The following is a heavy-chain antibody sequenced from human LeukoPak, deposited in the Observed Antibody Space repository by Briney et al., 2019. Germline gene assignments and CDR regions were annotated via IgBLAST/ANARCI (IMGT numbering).Heavy chain of an antibody. D-gene: IGHD3-10*01. CDR1: GFTVSSNY. J-gene: IGHJ6*03. V-gene: IGHV3-7*01. CDR3: ALPHYYDSEGASDMDV. CDR2: VKQDGSEE. Sequence: GGSLRLSCAASGFTVSSNYMTGVRQSPGKGLDGVANVKQDGSEEYYVDSVKGRFTISRDNAKNSLYLQMNSLRAEATAVYYCALPHYYDSEGASDMDVWGKGTTVTISS.